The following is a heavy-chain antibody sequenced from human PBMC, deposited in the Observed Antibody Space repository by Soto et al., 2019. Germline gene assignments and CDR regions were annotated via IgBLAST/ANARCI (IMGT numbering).Heavy chain of an antibody. Sequence: QVQLQESGPGLVKPSETLSLTCTVSGGSISNYYWSWIQQPPGKGLEWIGYIYYSGSTNYNPSLKSRVTISVDTSKNQFSLRLSSVTAADTAVYYCARRWGTTFDYWGQGTLVTVSS. CDR3: ARRWGTTFDY. D-gene: IGHD3-16*01. V-gene: IGHV4-59*08. J-gene: IGHJ4*02. CDR2: IYYSGST. CDR1: GGSISNYY.